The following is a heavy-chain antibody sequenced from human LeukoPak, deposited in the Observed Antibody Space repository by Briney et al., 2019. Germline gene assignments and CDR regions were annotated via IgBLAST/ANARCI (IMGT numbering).Heavy chain of an antibody. CDR1: GFTFSSYA. V-gene: IGHV3-30*01. J-gene: IGHJ4*02. Sequence: GGSLGLSCAASGFTFSSYAMNWVRQAPGKGLEWVTVISYDGSNKYYGDSVKGRFTISRDNSKNTLYLQMNSLRPEDTAVYYCARGVHFRAFDYWGQGTLVTASS. CDR3: ARGVHFRAFDY. CDR2: ISYDGSNK.